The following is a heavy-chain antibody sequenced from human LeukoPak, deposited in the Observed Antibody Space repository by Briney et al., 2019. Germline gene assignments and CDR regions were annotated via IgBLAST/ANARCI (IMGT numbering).Heavy chain of an antibody. CDR2: ISYDGSNK. V-gene: IGHV3-30-3*01. Sequence: GGSLRLSCAASGFTFSSYAMHWVRQAPGKGLEWVAVISYDGSNKYYADSVKGRFTISRDNSKNTLYLQMNSLRAEDTAVYYCARDPGWGSSSTAVLSPFDYWGQGTLVTVSS. J-gene: IGHJ4*02. D-gene: IGHD6-6*01. CDR3: ARDPGWGSSSTAVLSPFDY. CDR1: GFTFSSYA.